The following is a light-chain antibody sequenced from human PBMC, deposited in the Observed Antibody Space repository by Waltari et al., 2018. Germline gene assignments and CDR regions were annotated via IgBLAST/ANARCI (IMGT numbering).Light chain of an antibody. J-gene: IGKJ1*01. Sequence: SVFTQSPASLSSSLAERVPLSCRARQSVSRALAWYQQKPGQAPRLLIFGASNRATGIPDRFSGSGSETDFSLTISRLEPEDFAVYYCQHYVRLPATFGRGTKVEIK. CDR3: QHYVRLPAT. CDR1: QSVSRA. V-gene: IGKV3-20*01. CDR2: GAS.